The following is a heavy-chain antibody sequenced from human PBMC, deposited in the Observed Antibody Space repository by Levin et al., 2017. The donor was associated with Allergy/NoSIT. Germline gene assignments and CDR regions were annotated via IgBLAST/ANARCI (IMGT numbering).Heavy chain of an antibody. J-gene: IGHJ4*02. CDR2: ISWNSGSI. CDR1: GFTFDDYA. Sequence: GGSLRLSCAASGFTFDDYAMHWVRQAPGKGLEWVSGISWNSGSIAYADFVKGRLTISRDNAKNTLYLQMNSLRPEDTAFYYCAKDSSSSSAHYWGQGTLVTVSS. V-gene: IGHV3-9*01. D-gene: IGHD6-6*01. CDR3: AKDSSSSSAHY.